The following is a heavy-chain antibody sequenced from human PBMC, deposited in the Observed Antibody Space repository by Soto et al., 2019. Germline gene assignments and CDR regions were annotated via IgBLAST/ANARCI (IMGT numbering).Heavy chain of an antibody. J-gene: IGHJ6*02. D-gene: IGHD3-10*01. V-gene: IGHV1-3*01. Sequence: ASVKVSCKASVYTFTSYAMHWVRQAPGQRLEWMGWINAGNGNTKYSQKFQGRVTITRDTSASTAYMELSSLRSEDTAVYYCARDDGSGSYYIEYGMDVWGQGTTVTVSS. CDR2: INAGNGNT. CDR3: ARDDGSGSYYIEYGMDV. CDR1: VYTFTSYA.